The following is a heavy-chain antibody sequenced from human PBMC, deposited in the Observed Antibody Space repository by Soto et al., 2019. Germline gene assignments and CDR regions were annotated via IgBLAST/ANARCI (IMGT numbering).Heavy chain of an antibody. D-gene: IGHD2-2*01. CDR2: IDPSDSYT. CDR1: GYSFTSYW. J-gene: IGHJ6*02. Sequence: PGESLKISCQGSGYSFTSYWIHWVRQMPGKGLEWMGRIDPSDSYTNYSPSFQGHVTISADKSISTAYLQWSSLKASDTAMYYCASIPRGYCSSTSCRELGNYYGMDVWGQGTTVTVSS. V-gene: IGHV5-10-1*01. CDR3: ASIPRGYCSSTSCRELGNYYGMDV.